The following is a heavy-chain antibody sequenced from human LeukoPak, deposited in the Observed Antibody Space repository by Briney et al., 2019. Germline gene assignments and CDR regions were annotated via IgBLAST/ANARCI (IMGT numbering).Heavy chain of an antibody. CDR2: INPSGGYT. J-gene: IGHJ4*02. CDR3: ARSSGYHDGSGMIYYFDY. CDR1: GYTFTSYY. D-gene: IGHD3-22*01. Sequence: EASVKVSCKASGYTFTSYYMHWVRQAPGQGLEWMGIINPSGGYTNYAQKFQGRVTVTRDTSTSTVYMELNSLRSEDTAMYYCARSSGYHDGSGMIYYFDYWGQGTLVTVSS. V-gene: IGHV1-46*01.